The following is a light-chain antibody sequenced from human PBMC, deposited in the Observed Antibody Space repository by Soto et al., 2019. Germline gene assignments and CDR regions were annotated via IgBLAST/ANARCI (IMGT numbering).Light chain of an antibody. J-gene: IGLJ1*01. CDR1: SSDVGGYDS. Sequence: QSALTQPPSASGSPGQSVTISCTGASSDVGGYDSVSWYQQHPGKAPKLIIYEVSYRPSGVSHRFSGSKSGITASLTISGLQAEDEADDYCISYTGSDTSYVFGTGTKVTVL. CDR2: EVS. CDR3: ISYTGSDTSYV. V-gene: IGLV2-8*01.